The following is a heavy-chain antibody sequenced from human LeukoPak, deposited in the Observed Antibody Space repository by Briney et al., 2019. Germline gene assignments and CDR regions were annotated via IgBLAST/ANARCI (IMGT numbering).Heavy chain of an antibody. J-gene: IGHJ4*02. Sequence: SETLSLTCTVSGGSISSYYWSWIRQPAGKGLEWIGRIYTRGSPYYTPSLKSRVTMSVDTPKNQFSLNLTSVTAADTAVYYCARGPQCSGFSCGFDYWGQGTLVTVSS. V-gene: IGHV4-4*07. D-gene: IGHD2-15*01. CDR1: GGSISSYY. CDR2: IYTRGSP. CDR3: ARGPQCSGFSCGFDY.